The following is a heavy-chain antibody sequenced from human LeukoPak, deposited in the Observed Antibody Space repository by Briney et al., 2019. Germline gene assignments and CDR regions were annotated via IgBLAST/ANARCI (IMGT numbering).Heavy chain of an antibody. V-gene: IGHV4-30-4*07. CDR1: GGSISSGGYS. J-gene: IGHJ6*03. CDR2: IYYSGST. CDR3: ARVGYYPDYYMDV. D-gene: IGHD2-21*01. Sequence: PSETLSLTCAVSGGSISSGGYSWSLIRQPPGKGLEWIGYIYYSGSTYYNPSLKSRVTISVDTSKNQFSLKLSSVTAADTAVYYCARVGYYPDYYMDVWGKGTTVTVSS.